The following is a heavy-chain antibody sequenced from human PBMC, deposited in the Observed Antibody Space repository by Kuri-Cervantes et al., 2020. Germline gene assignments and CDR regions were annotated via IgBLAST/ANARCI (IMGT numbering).Heavy chain of an antibody. CDR1: GFTFSNAW. J-gene: IGHJ4*02. CDR2: IKSKTDGGTT. D-gene: IGHD6-19*01. CDR3: TTDSLSGGWYVVFDY. Sequence: GGSLRLSCAASGFTFSNAWMSWVRQAPGKGLEWVGRIKSKTDGGTTDYAAPVKGRFTISRDDSKNTLYLQMNSLKTEDTAVYYCTTDSLSGGWYVVFDYWGQGTLVTVSS. V-gene: IGHV3-15*01.